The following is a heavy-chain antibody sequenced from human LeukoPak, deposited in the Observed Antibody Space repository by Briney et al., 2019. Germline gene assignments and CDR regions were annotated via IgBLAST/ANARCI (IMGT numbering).Heavy chain of an antibody. CDR3: AREPSMIVVVTRSHAFDI. D-gene: IGHD3-22*01. CDR2: INWNGGST. CDR1: GFTFDDYG. Sequence: GGSLRLSCAASGFTFDDYGMSWVRQAPGKGLEWVSGINWNGGSTGYADSVKGRITISRDNAKNSLYLQMNSLRAEDTALYYCAREPSMIVVVTRSHAFDIWGQGTMVTVSS. J-gene: IGHJ3*02. V-gene: IGHV3-20*04.